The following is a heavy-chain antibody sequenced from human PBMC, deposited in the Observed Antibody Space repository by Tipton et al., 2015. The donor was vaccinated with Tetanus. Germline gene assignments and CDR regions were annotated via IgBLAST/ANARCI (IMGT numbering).Heavy chain of an antibody. J-gene: IGHJ4*02. Sequence: TLSLTCTVSGDSLTRGDHQWNWIRQPPGKGLEWLAYISYSGCTNSNYPLKSRITISRDTTRNQFSLRLTSVTAADTAVYFCARGLPRESFYLDSWGQGKQVTVSS. V-gene: IGHV4-61*08. CDR1: GDSLTRGDHQ. CDR3: ARGLPRESFYLDS. D-gene: IGHD3-3*01. CDR2: ISYSGCT.